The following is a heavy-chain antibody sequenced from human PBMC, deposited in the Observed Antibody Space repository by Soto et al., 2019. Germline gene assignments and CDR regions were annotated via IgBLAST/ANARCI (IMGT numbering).Heavy chain of an antibody. D-gene: IGHD3-16*01. CDR1: GGSFSGYY. J-gene: IGHJ4*02. V-gene: IGHV4-34*01. CDR3: ARGRIMITFGGVTHFDY. CDR2: INHSGST. Sequence: SETLSLTCAVYGGSFSGYYWSWIRQPPGKGLEWIGEINHSGSTNYNPSLKSRVTISVDTSKNQFSLKLSSVTAADTAVYYCARGRIMITFGGVTHFDYWDQGTLVTVSS.